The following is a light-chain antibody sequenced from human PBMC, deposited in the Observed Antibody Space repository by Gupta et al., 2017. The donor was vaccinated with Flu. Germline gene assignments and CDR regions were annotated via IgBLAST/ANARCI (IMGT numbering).Light chain of an antibody. Sequence: DIVMTQSPDSLAVSLGERATINCKSSQNVLYSSNNKNYLAWYQQKPGQPPKLLIYWASTRESGVPDRFSGSGSGTDFTLTISRLQAEDVAVYYCQQYDSTPTTFGGGTKVEIK. CDR3: QQYDSTPTT. J-gene: IGKJ4*01. V-gene: IGKV4-1*01. CDR1: QNVLYSSNNKNY. CDR2: WAS.